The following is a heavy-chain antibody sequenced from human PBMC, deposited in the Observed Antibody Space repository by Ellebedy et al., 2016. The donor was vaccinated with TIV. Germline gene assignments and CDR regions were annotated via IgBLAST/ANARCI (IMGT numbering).Heavy chain of an antibody. Sequence: SETLSLTXTVSGGSISSYHWSWIRQSPGKGLEWIGSVYYSGSTNSNPSLKSRVTISVDTSKNEFSLKLNSVTAADTAVYYCARDRSGGYYWFDPWGQGTLVTVSS. CDR3: ARDRSGGYYWFDP. V-gene: IGHV4-59*01. J-gene: IGHJ5*02. CDR1: GGSISSYH. D-gene: IGHD3-22*01. CDR2: VYYSGST.